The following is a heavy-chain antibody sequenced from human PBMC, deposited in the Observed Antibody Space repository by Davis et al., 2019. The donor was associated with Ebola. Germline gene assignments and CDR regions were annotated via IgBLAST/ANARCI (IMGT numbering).Heavy chain of an antibody. CDR3: ARSGGSQDYDY. CDR2: ISYDGSNK. Sequence: PGGSLRLSCAASGFTFSSYAMHWVRQAPGKGLEWVAVISYDGSNKYYADSVKGRFTISRDNSKNTLYLQMNSLRAEDTAVYYCARSGGSQDYDYWGQGTLVTVSS. J-gene: IGHJ4*02. D-gene: IGHD2-15*01. V-gene: IGHV3-30-3*01. CDR1: GFTFSSYA.